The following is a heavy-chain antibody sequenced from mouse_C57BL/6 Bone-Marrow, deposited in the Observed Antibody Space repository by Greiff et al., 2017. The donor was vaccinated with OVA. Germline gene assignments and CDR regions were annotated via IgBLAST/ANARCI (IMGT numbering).Heavy chain of an antibody. V-gene: IGHV1-81*01. CDR2: IYPRSGNT. D-gene: IGHD2-2*01. CDR3: ARWLPYTMDY. J-gene: IGHJ4*01. Sequence: LQESGAELARPGASVKLSCKASGYTFTSYGISWVKQRTGQGLEWIGEIYPRSGNTYYNEKFKGKATLTADKSSSTAYMELRSLTSEDSAVYFCARWLPYTMDYWGQGTSVTVSS. CDR1: GYTFTSYG.